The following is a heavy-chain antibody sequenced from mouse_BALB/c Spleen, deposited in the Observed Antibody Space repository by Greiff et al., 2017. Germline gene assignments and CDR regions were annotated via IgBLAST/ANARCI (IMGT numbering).Heavy chain of an antibody. CDR2: INPSNGRT. D-gene: IGHD2-3*01. V-gene: IGHV1S81*02. J-gene: IGHJ2*01. Sequence: VQLQQPGAELVKPGASVKLSCKASGYTFTSYWMHWVKQRPGQGLEWIGEINPSNGRTNYNEKFKSKATLTVDKSSSTAYMELSSLTSEDSAVYYCARSDGYYYFDYWGQGTTLTVSS. CDR3: ARSDGYYYFDY. CDR1: GYTFTSYW.